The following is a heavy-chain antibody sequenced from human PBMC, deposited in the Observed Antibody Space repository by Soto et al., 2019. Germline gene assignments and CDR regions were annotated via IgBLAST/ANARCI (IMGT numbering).Heavy chain of an antibody. V-gene: IGHV3-53*01. J-gene: IGHJ4*02. CDR3: SRSPWGGPFDY. Sequence: EVQLVESGGGLIQPGGSLRLSCTASGFIVSSNYMSWVRQAPRKGLEWVSVIYSGGSTYYGDSVKGRFTISRDNSKNTLYLQMNHRRAEDTAVYHCSRSPWGGPFDYWGQGTLVTVSS. CDR1: GFIVSSNY. D-gene: IGHD7-27*01. CDR2: IYSGGST.